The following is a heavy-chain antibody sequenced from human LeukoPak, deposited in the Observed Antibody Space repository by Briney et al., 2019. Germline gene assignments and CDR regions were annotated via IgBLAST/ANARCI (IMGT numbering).Heavy chain of an antibody. D-gene: IGHD3/OR15-3a*01. CDR2: INPSSGDT. V-gene: IGHV1-2*02. J-gene: IGHJ4*02. CDR1: GYTFTGYY. Sequence: ASVKVSCKASGYTFTGYYMHWVRQAPGQGLEWMGWINPSSGDTRYAQTFQGRVTMTRDTSISTAYLELDSLTSDDTAVYFCARIGTMIFGDYWGQGTLVIVSS. CDR3: ARIGTMIFGDY.